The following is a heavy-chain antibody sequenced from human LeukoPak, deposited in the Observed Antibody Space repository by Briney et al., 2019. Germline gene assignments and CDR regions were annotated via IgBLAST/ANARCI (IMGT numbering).Heavy chain of an antibody. D-gene: IGHD6-6*01. CDR2: ISGSGGGT. V-gene: IGHV3-23*01. CDR1: GFTFSSYA. Sequence: PGGSLRLSCAASGFTFSSYAMSWVRQAPGKGLEWVSAISGSGGGTYYADSVKGRFTISRDNSKNTLYLQMNSLRAEDTAVYYCAREGSSGRFFGYWGQGTLVTVSS. J-gene: IGHJ4*02. CDR3: AREGSSGRFFGY.